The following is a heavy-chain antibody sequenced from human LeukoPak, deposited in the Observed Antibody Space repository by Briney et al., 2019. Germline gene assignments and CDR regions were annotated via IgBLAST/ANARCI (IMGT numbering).Heavy chain of an antibody. D-gene: IGHD2-2*01. CDR2: INPSGGST. J-gene: IGHJ4*02. Sequence: ASVKVSCKASGYTFTNYYMHWVRQAPGQGLEWMGIINPSGGSTSYAQKCEGRVTMTRDMSTSTVYLELSSLRSEDTAVYYCARSQSCSSTSCYPNDYWGRGTLVTVSS. V-gene: IGHV1-46*01. CDR1: GYTFTNYY. CDR3: ARSQSCSSTSCYPNDY.